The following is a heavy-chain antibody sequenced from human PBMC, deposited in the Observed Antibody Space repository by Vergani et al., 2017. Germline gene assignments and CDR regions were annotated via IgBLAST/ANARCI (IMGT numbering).Heavy chain of an antibody. Sequence: QVQLQESGPGLVKPSETLSLTCTVSGGSISSGSYYWSWIRQPAGKGLEWIGYIYYSGSTNYNPSLKSRVTISVDTSKNQFSLKLSSVTAADTAVYYCARNRVAGTTNLWYFDYWGQGTLVTVSS. CDR2: IYYSGST. CDR3: ARNRVAGTTNLWYFDY. CDR1: GGSISSGSYY. J-gene: IGHJ4*02. D-gene: IGHD6-19*01. V-gene: IGHV4-61*10.